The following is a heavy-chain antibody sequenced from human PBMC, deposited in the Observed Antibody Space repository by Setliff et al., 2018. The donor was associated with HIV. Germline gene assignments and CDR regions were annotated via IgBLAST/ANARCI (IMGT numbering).Heavy chain of an antibody. V-gene: IGHV3-7*01. CDR3: ARGGRLQYFDWPSYAMDV. D-gene: IGHD3-9*01. CDR1: GFTFSGYW. Sequence: GSLRLSCAASGFTFSGYWMNWVRQAAGKGLEWVASLNRDGSEIHYVDSVKGRFTISRDNAKNTLDLQMNSRRAEDTAVYYCARGGRLQYFDWPSYAMDVWGQGTTVTVSS. CDR2: LNRDGSEI. J-gene: IGHJ6*02.